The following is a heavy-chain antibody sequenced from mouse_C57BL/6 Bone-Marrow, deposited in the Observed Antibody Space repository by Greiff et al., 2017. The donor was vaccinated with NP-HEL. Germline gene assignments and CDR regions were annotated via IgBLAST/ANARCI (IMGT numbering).Heavy chain of an antibody. V-gene: IGHV1-69*01. CDR1: GYTFTSYW. Sequence: VQLQQPGAELVMPGASVKLSCKASGYTFTSYWMHWVKQRPGQGLEWIGEIDPSDSYTNYNQKFKGKSTLTVDKSSSTAYMQLSSLTSEDSAVYYCARSGDDAMDYWGQGTSVTVSS. D-gene: IGHD3-1*01. CDR3: ARSGDDAMDY. J-gene: IGHJ4*01. CDR2: IDPSDSYT.